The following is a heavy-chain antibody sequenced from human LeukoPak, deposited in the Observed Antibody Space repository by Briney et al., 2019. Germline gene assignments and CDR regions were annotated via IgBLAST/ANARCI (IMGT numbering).Heavy chain of an antibody. CDR2: IYPGDSDT. V-gene: IGHV5-51*01. D-gene: IGHD4-17*01. CDR1: GYSFTSYW. Sequence: GESLKISCKGSGYSFTSYWIGWVRQMPGKGLEWMGIIYPGDSDTRYSPSFQGQVTISADKSISTAYLQWSSLKASDTAMYYCATTYGNGDYPTDAFDIWGQGTMVTVSS. CDR3: ATTYGNGDYPTDAFDI. J-gene: IGHJ3*02.